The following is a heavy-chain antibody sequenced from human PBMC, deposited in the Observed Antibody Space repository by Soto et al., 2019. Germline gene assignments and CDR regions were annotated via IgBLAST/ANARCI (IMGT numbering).Heavy chain of an antibody. D-gene: IGHD2-2*01. CDR3: ARAHAPTLPFDY. V-gene: IGHV4-59*01. Sequence: SETLSLTCTVSGGSIRNVYWSWIRQPPGKGLEWIGFIFHSANAKYNPSLKSRVTISVDTSKNQFSLSLESVTAADTAVYFCARAHAPTLPFDYWGQGTLVTVSS. CDR2: IFHSANA. CDR1: GGSIRNVY. J-gene: IGHJ4*01.